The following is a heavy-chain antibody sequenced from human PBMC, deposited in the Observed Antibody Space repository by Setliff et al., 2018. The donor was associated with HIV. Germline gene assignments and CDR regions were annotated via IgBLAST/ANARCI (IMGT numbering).Heavy chain of an antibody. CDR2: IHHSGSS. CDR1: GDSIITYY. Sequence: SETLSLTCTVSGDSIITYYWTWIRQPPGKGLEWIGYIHHSGSSDYNPSLRSRVTMSVDTSKNQFSLKLTSVTAADTAVYYCAREHDYSNYRRLDSWGQGILVTVSS. J-gene: IGHJ4*02. V-gene: IGHV4-4*08. CDR3: AREHDYSNYRRLDS. D-gene: IGHD4-4*01.